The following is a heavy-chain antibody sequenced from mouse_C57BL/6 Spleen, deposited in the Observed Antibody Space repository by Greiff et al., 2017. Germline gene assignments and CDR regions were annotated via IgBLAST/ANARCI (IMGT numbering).Heavy chain of an antibody. CDR3: ARSGAGAWFAY. Sequence: VQLQESGAELVKPGASVKISCKASGYAFSSYWMNWVKQRPGKGLEWIGQIYPGDGDTNYNGKFKGKATLTADKSSSTAYMQLSSLTSEDSAVYCCARSGAGAWFAYWGQGTLVTVSA. CDR2: IYPGDGDT. V-gene: IGHV1-80*01. D-gene: IGHD3-1*01. CDR1: GYAFSSYW. J-gene: IGHJ3*01.